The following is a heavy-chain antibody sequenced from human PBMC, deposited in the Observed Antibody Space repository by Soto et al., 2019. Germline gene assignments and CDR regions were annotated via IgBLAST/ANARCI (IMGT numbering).Heavy chain of an antibody. CDR2: ISSSSSYI. V-gene: IGHV3-21*01. Sequence: LRLSCAASGFTFSSYSMSWVRQAPGKGLEWVSSISSSSSYIYYADSVKGRFTISRDNAKNSLYLQMNSLRAEDTAVYYCARGPNLAAAGPPDFDYWGQGTLVTVSS. D-gene: IGHD6-13*01. J-gene: IGHJ4*02. CDR3: ARGPNLAAAGPPDFDY. CDR1: GFTFSSYS.